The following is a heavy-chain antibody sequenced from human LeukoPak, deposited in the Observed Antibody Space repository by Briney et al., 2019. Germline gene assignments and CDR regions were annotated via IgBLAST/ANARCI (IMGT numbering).Heavy chain of an antibody. J-gene: IGHJ6*03. CDR3: VKGLRTGVGPYRGYHYYMDV. D-gene: IGHD3-16*01. Sequence: GGSLRLSCAASGFTFRSFAMSWVRQAPGKGLKWVSTINDNGAGTYYADSVNGRFTVSRDNSYNTVSLQMNSLRDEDTGVYYCVKGLRTGVGPYRGYHYYMDVWGRGATVTVSS. CDR1: GFTFRSFA. V-gene: IGHV3-23*01. CDR2: INDNGAGT.